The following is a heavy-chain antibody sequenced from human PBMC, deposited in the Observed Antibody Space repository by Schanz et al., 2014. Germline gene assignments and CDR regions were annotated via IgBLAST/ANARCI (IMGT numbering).Heavy chain of an antibody. D-gene: IGHD3-22*01. CDR2: IIPILGIA. CDR1: GGTFSSYS. Sequence: QVQLVQSGAEVKKPGSSMKVSCKASGGTFSSYSISWVRQAPGQGLEWMGRIIPILGIANYAQKFQGRVTNTADKSTSTACMDLSSLRPEDTAVYYCARSNYYDNSDYYNSFDYWGQGTLVTVSS. CDR3: ARSNYYDNSDYYNSFDY. J-gene: IGHJ4*02. V-gene: IGHV1-69*02.